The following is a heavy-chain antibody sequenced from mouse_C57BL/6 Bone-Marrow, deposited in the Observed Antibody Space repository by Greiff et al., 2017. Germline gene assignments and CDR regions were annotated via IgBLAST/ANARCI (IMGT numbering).Heavy chain of an antibody. Sequence: QVQLQQSGAELVRPGTSVKVSCKASGYAFTNYLIEWVKQRPGQGLEWIGVINPGSGGTNYNEKFKGKATLTADKSSSTAYMQLSSLTSEDSAVYFCERGSFYDGYQYYFDYWGQGTTLTVSS. CDR3: ERGSFYDGYQYYFDY. V-gene: IGHV1-54*01. CDR1: GYAFTNYL. D-gene: IGHD2-3*01. J-gene: IGHJ2*01. CDR2: INPGSGGT.